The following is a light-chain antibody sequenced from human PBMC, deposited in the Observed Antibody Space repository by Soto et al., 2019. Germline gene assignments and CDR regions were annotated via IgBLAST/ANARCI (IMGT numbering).Light chain of an antibody. CDR1: QSVRSN. J-gene: IGKJ1*01. Sequence: EIVMTQSPATLSVSPGEWATLSCRASQSVRSNLAGYQQRPGQAPRLLIYAASPRATGIPARFSGSGSGTEFTLISDSLQSEDFAVYYCQQYNNLPRTFGQGTNVEI. V-gene: IGKV3-15*01. CDR2: AAS. CDR3: QQYNNLPRT.